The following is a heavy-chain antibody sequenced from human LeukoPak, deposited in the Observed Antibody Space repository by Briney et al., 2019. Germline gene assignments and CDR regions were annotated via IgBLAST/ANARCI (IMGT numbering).Heavy chain of an antibody. J-gene: IGHJ4*02. Sequence: GGSLRLSCAASGFTFSSYSMNWVRQAPGKGLEWVSYISSSSSTIYYADSVKGRFTISRDNAKNSLYLQMNSLRAEDTAVYYCVREGRGGYDSYYFDFWGRGTLVTVSS. D-gene: IGHD5-12*01. CDR3: VREGRGGYDSYYFDF. CDR1: GFTFSSYS. CDR2: ISSSSSTI. V-gene: IGHV3-48*01.